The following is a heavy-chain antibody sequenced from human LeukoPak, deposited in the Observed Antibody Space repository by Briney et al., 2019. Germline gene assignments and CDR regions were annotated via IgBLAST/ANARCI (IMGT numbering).Heavy chain of an antibody. CDR3: AKRISGWYLIDY. V-gene: IGHV3-23*01. J-gene: IGHJ4*02. Sequence: GGSLRLSCAASGFTFSNYAMSWVRQAPGKGPEWVSAITGSGTATFYADSVRGRFTVSKDNSKNTLFLQMNSLRAEDTAVYYCAKRISGWYLIDYWGQGTLVTVSS. CDR2: ITGSGTAT. CDR1: GFTFSNYA. D-gene: IGHD6-19*01.